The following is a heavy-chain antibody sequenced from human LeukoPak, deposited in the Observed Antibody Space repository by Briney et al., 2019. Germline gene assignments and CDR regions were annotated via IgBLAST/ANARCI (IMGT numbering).Heavy chain of an antibody. J-gene: IGHJ3*02. V-gene: IGHV1-69*05. Sequence: SVKVSCKASGGTFSSYAISWVRQAPGQGLEWMGRIIPIFGTANYAQKFQGRVTITTDESTSTAYMELSSLRSEDTAVYYCARGLLVPDAFDIWGQGTMVTVSS. CDR1: GGTFSSYA. CDR3: ARGLLVPDAFDI. D-gene: IGHD3-10*01. CDR2: IIPIFGTA.